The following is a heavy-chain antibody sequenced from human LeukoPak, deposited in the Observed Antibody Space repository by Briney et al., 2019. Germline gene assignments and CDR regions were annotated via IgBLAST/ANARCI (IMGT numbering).Heavy chain of an antibody. CDR3: AKDYGSGSAEYLDY. V-gene: IGHV3-23*01. CDR1: GFTFTSYA. Sequence: PGGSLRLSCAASGFTFTSYAMTWVRQAPGKGLEWVSSISASDITNFADSVKGRFSISRDNPKNTLYLQMNSLRAEDTAVYYCAKDYGSGSAEYLDYWGQGTLVTVSS. J-gene: IGHJ4*02. D-gene: IGHD3-10*01. CDR2: ISASDIT.